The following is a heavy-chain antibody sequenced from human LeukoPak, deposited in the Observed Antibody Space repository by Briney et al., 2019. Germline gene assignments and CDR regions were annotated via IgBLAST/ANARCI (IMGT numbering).Heavy chain of an antibody. CDR3: ASRHCSSTSCSNLPDAFDI. CDR1: GGSISSGDYY. V-gene: IGHV4-30-4*01. CDR2: IYYSGST. Sequence: SQTLSLTCTVSGGSISSGDYYWSWIRQPPGKGLEWIGYIYYSGSTYYNPSLKSRVTISVDTSKNQFSLKLSSVTAADTAVYYCASRHCSSTSCSNLPDAFDIWGQGTMVTVSP. D-gene: IGHD2-2*01. J-gene: IGHJ3*02.